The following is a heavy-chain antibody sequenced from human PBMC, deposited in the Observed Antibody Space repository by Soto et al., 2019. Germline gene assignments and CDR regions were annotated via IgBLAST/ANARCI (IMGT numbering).Heavy chain of an antibody. CDR3: ARPTKVLTFGGVIAPGGY. Sequence: EASVKVSCKASGYTFTSYGISWVRQAPGQGLEWMGGIIPIFGTANYAQKFQGRVTITADESTSTAYMELSSLGSEDTAVYYCARPTKVLTFGGVIAPGGYWGQGTLVTVSS. CDR2: IIPIFGTA. CDR1: GYTFTSYG. V-gene: IGHV1-69*13. D-gene: IGHD3-16*02. J-gene: IGHJ4*02.